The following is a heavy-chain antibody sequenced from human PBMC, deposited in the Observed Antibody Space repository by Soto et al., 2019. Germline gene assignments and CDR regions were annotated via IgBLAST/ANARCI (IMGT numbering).Heavy chain of an antibody. Sequence: QVQLVQSGAEVKKPGTSVKVSCKASGYTFTTYDINWVRQAPGQGLEWMGWMTPHSGKTGYAPKFQGRVTMTRDTSISTAYMELSSRRTEDTAVYFCARGWEVPAATFDSWGQGTLVTVSS. V-gene: IGHV1-8*01. CDR2: MTPHSGKT. CDR1: GYTFTTYD. J-gene: IGHJ4*02. D-gene: IGHD2-2*01. CDR3: ARGWEVPAATFDS.